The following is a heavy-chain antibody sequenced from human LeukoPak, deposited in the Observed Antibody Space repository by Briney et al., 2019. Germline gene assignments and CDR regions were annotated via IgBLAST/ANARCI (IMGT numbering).Heavy chain of an antibody. V-gene: IGHV3-23*01. CDR1: GFTFSSYA. J-gene: IGHJ4*02. CDR2: ISGSGGST. Sequence: PGGSLRLSCAASGFTFSSYAMSWVRQAPGKGLEWVSAISGSGGSTYYADCVKGRFTISRDKSKNTLYLQMNSLRAEDTAVYYCARVVSYFDYWGQGTLVTVSS. CDR3: ARVVSYFDY.